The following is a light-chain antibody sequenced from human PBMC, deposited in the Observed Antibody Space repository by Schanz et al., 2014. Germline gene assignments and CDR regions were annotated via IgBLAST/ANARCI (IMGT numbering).Light chain of an antibody. Sequence: QSALTQPASVSGSPGQSITISCTGTSSDVGSYNLVSWYQQHPGKAPKLMIYEGSKRPSGVSNRFSGSKSGNTASLTISGLQAEDEADYYCSSYTSTSTRRLFGGGTKLTVL. J-gene: IGLJ3*02. CDR2: EGS. V-gene: IGLV2-14*02. CDR3: SSYTSTSTRRL. CDR1: SSDVGSYNL.